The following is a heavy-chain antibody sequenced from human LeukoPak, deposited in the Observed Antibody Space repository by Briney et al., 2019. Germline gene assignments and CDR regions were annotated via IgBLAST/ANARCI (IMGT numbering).Heavy chain of an antibody. CDR1: GYTFTSYY. Sequence: ASVKVSCKASGYTFTSYYMHWVRQAPGQGLEWMGWISAYNGNTNYAQKLQGRVTMTTDTSTSTAYMELRSLRSDDTAVYYCARSPPYYYDSSGYWGWFDPWGQGTLVTVSS. V-gene: IGHV1-18*04. CDR3: ARSPPYYYDSSGYWGWFDP. CDR2: ISAYNGNT. J-gene: IGHJ5*02. D-gene: IGHD3-22*01.